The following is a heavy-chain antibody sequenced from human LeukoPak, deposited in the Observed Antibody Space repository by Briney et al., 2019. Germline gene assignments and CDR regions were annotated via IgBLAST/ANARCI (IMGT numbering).Heavy chain of an antibody. D-gene: IGHD1-26*01. CDR3: ARVQWELRGVGSYFEY. J-gene: IGHJ4*02. CDR1: GFTLTNYA. CDR2: MSNDGKNK. V-gene: IGHV3-30*04. Sequence: PGGSLRLSCAVSGFTLTNYAVHWVRQAPGKGLEWLAVMSNDGKNKYFADSVKGRFSVSRDISRDTLYLQMDSLRAEDTAVYYCARVQWELRGVGSYFEYWGQGALVTVSS.